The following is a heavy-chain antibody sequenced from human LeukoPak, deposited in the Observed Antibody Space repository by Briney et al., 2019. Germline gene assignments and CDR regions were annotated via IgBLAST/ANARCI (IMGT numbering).Heavy chain of an antibody. CDR2: IKQDGSEK. CDR3: ARFLGYCSGGSCYRFDYYYGMDV. CDR1: GFTFSSYW. J-gene: IGHJ6*04. Sequence: GGSLRLSCAASGFTFSSYWMSWVRQAPGKGLEWVANIKQDGSEKYYVDSVKGRFTISRDNAKNSLYLQMNSLRAEDTAVYYCARFLGYCSGGSCYRFDYYYGMDVWGKGTTVTVSS. D-gene: IGHD2-15*01. V-gene: IGHV3-7*03.